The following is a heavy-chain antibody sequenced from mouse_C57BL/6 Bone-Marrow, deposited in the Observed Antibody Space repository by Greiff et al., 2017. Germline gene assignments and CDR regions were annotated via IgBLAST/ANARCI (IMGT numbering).Heavy chain of an antibody. CDR3: TTVGYYGPWL. V-gene: IGHV14-4*01. D-gene: IGHD1-1*01. CDR2: IDPENGDT. J-gene: IGHJ2*01. Sequence: EVQLQQSGAELVRPGASVKLSCTASGFNIKDDYMHWVKQRPEQGLEWIGWIDPENGDTEYASKFQGKATITADTSSNTAYLQLSSLTSEDTAVYYCTTVGYYGPWLWGQGTTLTVSS. CDR1: GFNIKDDY.